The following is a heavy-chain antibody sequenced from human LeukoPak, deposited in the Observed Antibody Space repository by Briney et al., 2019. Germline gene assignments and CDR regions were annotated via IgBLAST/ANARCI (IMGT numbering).Heavy chain of an antibody. Sequence: ASVKVSCKASGYTFTGYYMHWVRQAPGQGLEGMGWINPNSGGTNYAQKFQGRVTMTRDTSNSTAYMELSRLRSDDTAVYYCARDRVVVAASFRFDPWGQGTLVTVSS. V-gene: IGHV1-2*02. D-gene: IGHD2-15*01. CDR2: INPNSGGT. CDR1: GYTFTGYY. J-gene: IGHJ5*02. CDR3: ARDRVVVAASFRFDP.